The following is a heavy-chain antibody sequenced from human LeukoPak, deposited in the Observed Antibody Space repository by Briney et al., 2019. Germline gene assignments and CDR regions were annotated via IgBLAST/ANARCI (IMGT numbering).Heavy chain of an antibody. J-gene: IGHJ2*01. CDR1: GNYL. D-gene: IGHD1-26*01. CDR3: AKDRTVGASYWYFDL. CDR2: INSDGSWT. V-gene: IGHV3-74*01. Sequence: GGSLRLSCAASGNYLMHWVRQAPGKGLVWVSHINSDGSWTSYADSVKGRFTISRDSSRNTLFLHMNTLRAEDTAIYYCAKDRTVGASYWYFDLWGRGTLVTVSS.